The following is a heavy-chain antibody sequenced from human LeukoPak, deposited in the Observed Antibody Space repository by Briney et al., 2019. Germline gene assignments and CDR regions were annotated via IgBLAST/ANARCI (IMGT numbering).Heavy chain of an antibody. Sequence: GGSLRLSCAASGFTFNTYGMNWVRQAPGKGLEWVSSIGSGDSDIYYADSVKGRFTISRDNAQNSLYLQMNSLRDEDTAVYYCAGGDYYNYGLDVWGQGTTVTVSS. CDR1: GFTFNTYG. CDR2: IGSGDSDI. V-gene: IGHV3-21*01. CDR3: AGGDYYNYGLDV. J-gene: IGHJ6*02.